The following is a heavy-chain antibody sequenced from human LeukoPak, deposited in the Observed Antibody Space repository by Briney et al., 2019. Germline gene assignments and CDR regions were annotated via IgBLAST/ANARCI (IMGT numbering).Heavy chain of an antibody. J-gene: IGHJ6*03. CDR3: AKDGGPRIAVSGTGYYYYYMDV. CDR1: GFTFTTYG. CDR2: IRYDGSNK. V-gene: IGHV3-30*02. D-gene: IGHD6-19*01. Sequence: GGSLRLSCAASGFTFTTYGMHWVRQAPGKGLEWVAFIRYDGSNKYYADSVKGRFTISRDNSKNTLSLQMNSLRAEDTAVYYCAKDGGPRIAVSGTGYYYYYMDVWGKGTTVTISS.